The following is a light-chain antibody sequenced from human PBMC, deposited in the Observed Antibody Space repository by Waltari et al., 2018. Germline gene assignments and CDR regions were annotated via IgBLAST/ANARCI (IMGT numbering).Light chain of an antibody. CDR3: WQGPHGPPWT. V-gene: IGKV2-30*02. J-gene: IGKJ1*01. CDR2: KVS. Sequence: DVVMTQSPLSLPVTLGQPASISCKSSQSLVHSDGKTYLNWFQQRPGQSPRRLIYKVSDGDSGVPDRIGGSGLGTDYKRKIGGGEAEDVGVYYYWQGPHGPPWTFGQGPRWKSN. CDR1: QSLVHSDGKTY.